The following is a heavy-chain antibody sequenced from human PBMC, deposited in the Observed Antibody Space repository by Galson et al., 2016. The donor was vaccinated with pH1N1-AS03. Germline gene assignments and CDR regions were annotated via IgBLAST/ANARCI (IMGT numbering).Heavy chain of an antibody. CDR3: VRDFRWGGNSGY. Sequence: SLRLSCAASGFTVSSSHMNWVRQAPGKGLEWVSIIYSGGTTYYADSVKGRFIVSRDNSKNTLYLQMNSLRAEDTAVYYCVRDFRWGGNSGYWGQGTLGTVSS. CDR2: IYSGGTT. CDR1: GFTVSSSH. D-gene: IGHD4-23*01. V-gene: IGHV3-66*01. J-gene: IGHJ4*02.